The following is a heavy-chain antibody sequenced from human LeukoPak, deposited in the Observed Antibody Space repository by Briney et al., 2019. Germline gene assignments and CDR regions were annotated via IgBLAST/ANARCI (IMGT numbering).Heavy chain of an antibody. D-gene: IGHD4-17*01. CDR3: VRDDYGIDY. CDR2: INRDGSST. J-gene: IGHJ4*02. Sequence: GGSLRLSCAASGFTFSTYWMHWVRQAPREGLVWVSHINRDGSSTSYADSVKGRFTISRDNAKNTLYLQMNSLRAEDTAVYYCVRDDYGIDYWGQGTLVTVFS. V-gene: IGHV3-74*01. CDR1: GFTFSTYW.